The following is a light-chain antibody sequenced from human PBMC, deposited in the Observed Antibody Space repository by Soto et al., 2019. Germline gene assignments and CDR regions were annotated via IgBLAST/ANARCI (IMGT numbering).Light chain of an antibody. Sequence: EIVLTQSPGTLSLSPGERATLSCRASQSVSCSYLAWYQQKPGQAPRLLLYGASSRATGIPDRFSGSGSGTDSTLTISRLEPEDFALYYCQHYDGSPYTFGQGTKLEIK. CDR2: GAS. CDR3: QHYDGSPYT. V-gene: IGKV3-20*01. J-gene: IGKJ2*01. CDR1: QSVSCSY.